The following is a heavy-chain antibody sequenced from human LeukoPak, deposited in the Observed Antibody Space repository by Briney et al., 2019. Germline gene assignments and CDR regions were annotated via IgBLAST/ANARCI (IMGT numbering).Heavy chain of an antibody. J-gene: IGHJ5*02. D-gene: IGHD6-13*01. CDR1: GFTFSSHW. CDR2: IYSDGSRT. Sequence: GGSLRLSCAASGFTFSSHWMHWVRQGPGKGLVWVSRIYSDGSRTTYADSVKGRFTISRDNSKNTLYLQMKSLRAEDTAVYYCAKDRRIVAVGPRRTIKNWLDPWGQGTLVTVSS. V-gene: IGHV3-74*01. CDR3: AKDRRIVAVGPRRTIKNWLDP.